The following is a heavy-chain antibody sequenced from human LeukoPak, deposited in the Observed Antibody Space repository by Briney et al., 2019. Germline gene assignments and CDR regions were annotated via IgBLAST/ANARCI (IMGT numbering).Heavy chain of an antibody. V-gene: IGHV4-59*01. J-gene: IGHJ4*02. CDR3: ARHYFGSGSCPLDY. CDR2: IYYSGKT. CDR1: GGSISNYY. Sequence: SETLSLTCTVSGGSISNYYWSWIRQPPGKGLEWIGYIYYSGKTKYNPSLESRVPISVDTSENNFSLNLSPVTAADTAVYYCARHYFGSGSCPLDYWGQGTLVTVSS. D-gene: IGHD3-10*01.